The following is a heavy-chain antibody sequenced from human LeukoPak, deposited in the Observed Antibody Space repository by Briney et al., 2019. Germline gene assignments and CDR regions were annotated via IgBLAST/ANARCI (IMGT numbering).Heavy chain of an antibody. CDR2: IYDSGIT. CDR3: AGRGHRYSRD. CDR1: GDSVSSGD. J-gene: IGHJ1*01. D-gene: IGHD2-15*01. Sequence: PETLSLTCSVSGDSVSSGDWSWIRQPPGKGLEWIGYIYDSGITDYNSSLKSRLTISVDPSNNQFSLNLRSVTAADTAVYYCAGRGHRYSRDWGQGILVTVSS. V-gene: IGHV4-4*09.